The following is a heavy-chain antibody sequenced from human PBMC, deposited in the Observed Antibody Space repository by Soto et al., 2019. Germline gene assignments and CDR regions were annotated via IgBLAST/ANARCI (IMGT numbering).Heavy chain of an antibody. CDR2: IDPSDSDT. J-gene: IGHJ6*02. Sequence: GESLKISCKGSGYSFTSYWISWVRQMPGKGLEWMGRIDPSDSDTNYSPSFQGHVTISADKSISTAYLQWSSLKASDTAMYYCARLGADDSTRIVYYGMDVWGQGTTVPVSS. CDR3: ARLGADDSTRIVYYGMDV. V-gene: IGHV5-10-1*01. CDR1: GYSFTSYW. D-gene: IGHD3-16*01.